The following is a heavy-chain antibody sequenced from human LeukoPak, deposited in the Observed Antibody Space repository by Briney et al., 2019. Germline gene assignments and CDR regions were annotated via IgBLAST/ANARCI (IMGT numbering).Heavy chain of an antibody. CDR2: ISGSGGST. J-gene: IGHJ4*02. CDR1: GFTFSSYA. D-gene: IGHD2-2*02. Sequence: GGSLRLSCSASGFTFSSYAMSWVRQAPVKGLEWVSAISGSGGSTYYADSVKGRFTISRDNSKNTLYLQMNSLRAEDTAVYYCAKSSVVVVPAAIFDYWGQGTLVTVSS. V-gene: IGHV3-23*01. CDR3: AKSSVVVVPAAIFDY.